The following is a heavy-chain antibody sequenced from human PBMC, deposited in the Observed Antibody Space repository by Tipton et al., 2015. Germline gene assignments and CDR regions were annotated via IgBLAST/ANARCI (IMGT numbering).Heavy chain of an antibody. CDR1: GGSMSGYY. V-gene: IGHV4-59*01. Sequence: LRLSCTVSGGSMSGYYWNWIRQSPGKGLEWIGYIRNSRYTFYNPSLESRVTISVHTSKNQFSLKLSSVTAADTAVYYCARGHYVSRMDVWGQGTTVTVSS. D-gene: IGHD3-10*01. J-gene: IGHJ6*02. CDR2: IRNSRYT. CDR3: ARGHYVSRMDV.